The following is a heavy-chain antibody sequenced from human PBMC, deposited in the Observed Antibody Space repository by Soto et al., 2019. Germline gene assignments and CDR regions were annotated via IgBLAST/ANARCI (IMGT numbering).Heavy chain of an antibody. CDR3: AHSFRDSHGWTPCGWFDH. Sequence: SGPTLVNPPQTLTLTCTFSGFSLSTSGVGVGWNRQPPGKALEWLALIYWNDDKRYSPSLKSRLTITKDTSKNQVVLTMTNMDPVDTATYYCAHSFRDSHGWTPCGWFDHWGQGTLVTVSS. V-gene: IGHV2-5*01. J-gene: IGHJ5*02. CDR1: GFSLSTSGVG. D-gene: IGHD2-15*01. CDR2: IYWNDDK.